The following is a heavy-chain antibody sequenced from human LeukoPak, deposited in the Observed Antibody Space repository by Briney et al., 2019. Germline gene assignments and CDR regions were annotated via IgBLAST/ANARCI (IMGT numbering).Heavy chain of an antibody. CDR2: INPNGGGT. V-gene: IGHV1-2*02. CDR3: ARYSSGWYLVDY. CDR1: GYTFTGYY. D-gene: IGHD6-19*01. Sequence: ASVKVSCKASGYTFTGYYMHWVRQAPGQGLEWMGWINPNGGGTNYAQKFQGRVTMTRDTSINTAYMELSRLRSDDTAVYYCARYSSGWYLVDYWGQGTLVTVSS. J-gene: IGHJ4*02.